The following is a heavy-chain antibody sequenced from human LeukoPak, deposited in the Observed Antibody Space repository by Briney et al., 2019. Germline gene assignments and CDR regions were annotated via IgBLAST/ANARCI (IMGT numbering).Heavy chain of an antibody. V-gene: IGHV1-69*06. CDR2: IIPIFGTA. D-gene: IGHD3-22*01. Sequence: ASVKVSCKASRGTFSSYAISWVRQAPGQGLEWMGGIIPIFGTANYAQKFQGRVTITADKSTSTAYMELSSLRSEDTAVYYCARRGLYYYDSSGPIYYMDVWGKGTTVTVSS. J-gene: IGHJ6*03. CDR3: ARRGLYYYDSSGPIYYMDV. CDR1: RGTFSSYA.